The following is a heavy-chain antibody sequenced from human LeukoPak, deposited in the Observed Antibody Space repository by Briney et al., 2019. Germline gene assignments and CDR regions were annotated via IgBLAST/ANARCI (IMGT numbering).Heavy chain of an antibody. J-gene: IGHJ4*02. CDR1: GFTFSTFW. Sequence: GGSLRLSCATSGFTFSTFWMHWVRQAPGKGLVWVSRINHDGSSTNYADSVKGRFTISRDNAKNTLYLQMNSLRAEDTAVYYCARDKRGSYAGGFDYWGQGTLVTVSS. CDR3: ARDKRGSYAGGFDY. D-gene: IGHD1-26*01. CDR2: INHDGSST. V-gene: IGHV3-74*01.